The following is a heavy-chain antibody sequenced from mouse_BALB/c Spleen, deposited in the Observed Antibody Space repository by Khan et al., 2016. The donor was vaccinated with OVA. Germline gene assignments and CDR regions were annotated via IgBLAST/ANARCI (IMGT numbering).Heavy chain of an antibody. J-gene: IGHJ2*01. Sequence: VQLQQSGPELVKPGTSVKMSCKASGYTFTNYLIHWVKQKPGQGLEWIGYINPYNGATKYNERFKGKATLTSDKSSVTAYMELSSLTSEDSAVYSCASENWQSYYFDYWGQGTTLTVSS. CDR2: INPYNGAT. CDR3: ASENWQSYYFDY. V-gene: IGHV1S136*01. D-gene: IGHD4-1*01. CDR1: GYTFTNYL.